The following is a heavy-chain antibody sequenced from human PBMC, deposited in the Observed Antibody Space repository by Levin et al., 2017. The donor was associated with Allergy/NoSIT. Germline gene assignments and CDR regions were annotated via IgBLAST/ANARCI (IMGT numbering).Heavy chain of an antibody. J-gene: IGHJ4*02. CDR1: GFTFSNSY. Sequence: LSLTCAASGFTFSNSYMHWVRQAPGKGLEWVSRVYSDGTITDYADSVKGRFTISRDNARNTLYLQMNSLRAEDTAVYYCARGGCSSTSCLDNWGQGILVTVSS. CDR2: VYSDGTIT. CDR3: ARGGCSSTSCLDN. V-gene: IGHV3-74*01. D-gene: IGHD2-2*01.